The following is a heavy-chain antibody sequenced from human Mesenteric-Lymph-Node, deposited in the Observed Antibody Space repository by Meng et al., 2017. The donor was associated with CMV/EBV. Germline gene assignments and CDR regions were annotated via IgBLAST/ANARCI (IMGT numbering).Heavy chain of an antibody. Sequence: GESLKISCAASGFTFSAYSFNWVRQAPGKGLEWVSSITSGTSYIYYADSVKGRFTISRDNARNSLYLQMNSLRAEDTAVYFCARANTPYYDFWSGYHSPDYWGQGTLVTVSS. V-gene: IGHV3-21*01. CDR1: GFTFSAYS. J-gene: IGHJ4*02. CDR2: ITSGTSYI. CDR3: ARANTPYYDFWSGYHSPDY. D-gene: IGHD3-3*01.